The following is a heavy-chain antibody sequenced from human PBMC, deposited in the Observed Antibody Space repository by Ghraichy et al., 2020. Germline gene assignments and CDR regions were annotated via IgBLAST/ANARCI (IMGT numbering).Heavy chain of an antibody. CDR1: GFPFSSYS. CDR3: ARGSRVVRFYYYDGMDV. V-gene: IGHV3-48*02. D-gene: IGHD4-23*01. Sequence: GESLNISCVGSGFPFSSYSFNWVRQSPGKGLEWVSYITGSGRTKSYADSVKGRFTISRDSAQNSLYLQMNSLRDEDTAVYYCARGSRVVRFYYYDGMDVWGQGTTVTVSS. J-gene: IGHJ6*02. CDR2: ITGSGRTK.